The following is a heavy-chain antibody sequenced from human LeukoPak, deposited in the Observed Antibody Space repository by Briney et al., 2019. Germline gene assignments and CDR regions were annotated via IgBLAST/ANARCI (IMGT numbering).Heavy chain of an antibody. CDR1: GDSVSSNSAA. J-gene: IGHJ6*02. V-gene: IGHV6-1*01. CDR3: ARDLMEDPPSSSWLNYGMDV. D-gene: IGHD6-13*01. CDR2: TYYRSKWYN. Sequence: SQTLSLTCAISGDSVSSNSAAWNWIRQSPSRGLEWLGRTYYRSKWYNDYAVSVKSRITINPDTSKNQFSLQLNSVTPEDTAVYYCARDLMEDPPSSSWLNYGMDVWGQGTTVTVAS.